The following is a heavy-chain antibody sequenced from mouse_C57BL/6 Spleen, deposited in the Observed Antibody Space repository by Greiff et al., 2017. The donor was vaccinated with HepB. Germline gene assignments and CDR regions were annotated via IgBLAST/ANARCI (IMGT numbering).Heavy chain of an antibody. J-gene: IGHJ3*01. V-gene: IGHV1-22*01. D-gene: IGHD2-1*01. CDR2: INPNNGGT. CDR3: ASEGVLLWPTWFAY. CDR1: GYTFTDYN. Sequence: VQLKQSGPELVKPGASVKMSCKASGYTFTDYNMHWVKQSHGKSLEWIGYINPNNGGTSYNQKFKGKATLTVNKSSSTAYMELRSLTSEDSAVYYCASEGVLLWPTWFAYWGQGTLVTVSA.